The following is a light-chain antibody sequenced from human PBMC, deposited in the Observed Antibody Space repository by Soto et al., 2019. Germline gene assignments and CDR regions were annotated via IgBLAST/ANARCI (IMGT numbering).Light chain of an antibody. CDR2: GAS. J-gene: IGKJ4*01. CDR3: QQYGGS. V-gene: IGKV3-20*01. Sequence: EIVLTQSPGTLSLSPGERATLSCRASQSVSSSYLAWYQQKPGQAPRLLIYGASSRATGIPDRFSGGGSGTDFTLTISRLEPEDCAVYYCQQYGGSFGGGTKVDI. CDR1: QSVSSSY.